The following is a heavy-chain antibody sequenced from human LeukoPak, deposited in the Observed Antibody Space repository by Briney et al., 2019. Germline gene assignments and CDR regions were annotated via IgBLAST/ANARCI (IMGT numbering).Heavy chain of an antibody. V-gene: IGHV4-4*02. J-gene: IGHJ4*02. CDR2: IHRDGRT. D-gene: IGHD3-9*01. CDR1: GVSISSSEW. CDR3: GKTDIYFNLIDY. Sequence: SETLSLTCAVSGVSISSSEWWIWVRQPPGQGLEWIGEIHRDGRTRYNPSLKSRVTMSMDYSKNQFSLSVTSVTAADTAIYYCGKTDIYFNLIDYWGPGSLVTVSS.